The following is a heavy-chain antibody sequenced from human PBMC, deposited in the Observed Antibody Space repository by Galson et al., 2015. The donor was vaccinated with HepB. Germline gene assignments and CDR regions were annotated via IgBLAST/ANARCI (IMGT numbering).Heavy chain of an antibody. CDR2: ISSSSSYI. D-gene: IGHD6-13*01. J-gene: IGHJ3*02. CDR1: GFTFSSYS. V-gene: IGHV3-21*01. Sequence: SLRLSCAASGFTFSSYSMNWVRQAPGKGLEWVSSISSSSSYIYYADSVKGRFTISRDNAKNSLYLQMNSLRAEDTAVYYCARDGYGSNGEEAFDIWGQGTMVTVSS. CDR3: ARDGYGSNGEEAFDI.